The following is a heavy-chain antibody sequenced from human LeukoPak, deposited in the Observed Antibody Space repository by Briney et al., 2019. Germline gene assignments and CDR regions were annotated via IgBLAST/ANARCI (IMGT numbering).Heavy chain of an antibody. CDR1: GGSISNFY. CDR3: ARVGDTSGYFYYFDN. CDR2: ISYGGGT. V-gene: IGHV4-59*08. J-gene: IGHJ4*02. D-gene: IGHD3-22*01. Sequence: PSETLFLTCAVSGGSISNFYWSWVRQPAGKGLEWVGYISYGGGTTYNASLKHRLSMSMDTSKNQLSLRLSSVTAADTALYYCARVGDTSGYFYYFDNWGQGTLVTVSS.